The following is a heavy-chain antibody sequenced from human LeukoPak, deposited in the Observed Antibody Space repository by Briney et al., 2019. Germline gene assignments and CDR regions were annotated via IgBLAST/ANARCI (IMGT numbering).Heavy chain of an antibody. CDR1: GGSISGYF. CDR2: IYYSGNS. CDR3: ARGSGSPDY. J-gene: IGHJ4*02. Sequence: SETLSLTCTVSGGSISGYFWSWLRQPPGKGLEWGGYIYYSGNSNYKPSLKSRVTISVDTSKNQFSLRLTSVTAADTAVYYCARGSGSPDYWGQGGLVTVSA. V-gene: IGHV4-59*01. D-gene: IGHD3-10*01.